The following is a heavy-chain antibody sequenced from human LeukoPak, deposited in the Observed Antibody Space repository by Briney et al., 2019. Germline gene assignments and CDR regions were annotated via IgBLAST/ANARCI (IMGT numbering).Heavy chain of an antibody. CDR3: AKDPGRGSGSYYFDY. J-gene: IGHJ4*02. D-gene: IGHD3-10*01. Sequence: PGGSLRLSCAASGFTFSTYAMSWVRQAPGKGLEWVSAISGSGGSTYYADSVKGRFTISRDNSNNSLYLQMNSLRTEDTALYYCAKDPGRGSGSYYFDYWGQGTLVTVSS. CDR1: GFTFSTYA. CDR2: ISGSGGST. V-gene: IGHV3-23*01.